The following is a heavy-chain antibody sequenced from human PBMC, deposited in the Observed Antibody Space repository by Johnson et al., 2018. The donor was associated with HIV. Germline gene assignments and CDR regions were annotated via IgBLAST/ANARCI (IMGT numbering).Heavy chain of an antibody. V-gene: IGHV3-66*01. CDR1: GFTVISNY. CDR3: AKDGGRLRTDAFDI. Sequence: VQLVESGGGLVQPGGSLRLSCAVSGFTVISNYMTWVRQAPGKGLEWVSIIYSGGSTYYADSVKGRFTISRDNYKNTLYLQMNSLRAEDTAVYYCAKDGGRLRTDAFDIWGQGTMVTVSS. CDR2: IYSGGST. D-gene: IGHD2-15*01. J-gene: IGHJ3*02.